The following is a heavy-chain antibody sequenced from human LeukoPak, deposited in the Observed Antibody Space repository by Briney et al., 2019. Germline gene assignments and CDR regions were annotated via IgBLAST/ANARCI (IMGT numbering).Heavy chain of an antibody. CDR3: ARDQKYYYYMDV. CDR2: IYPNGNT. J-gene: IGHJ6*03. CDR1: GFTVSSNY. V-gene: IGHV3-66*01. Sequence: GGSLRLSCAASGFTVSSNYMNWVRQAPGKGLEWVSMIYPNGNTFYTDSVKGRFTISRDNSKNTLDLQMNSLRADDTAVYYCARDQKYYYYMDVWGKGTTVTVSS.